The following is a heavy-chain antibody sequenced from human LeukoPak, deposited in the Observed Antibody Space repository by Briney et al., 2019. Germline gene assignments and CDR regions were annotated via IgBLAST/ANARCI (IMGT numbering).Heavy chain of an antibody. CDR2: INPDSGDT. D-gene: IGHD6-13*01. CDR3: ARDQGRLSTSWYTGY. CDR1: GYIFTGYY. V-gene: IGHV1-2*06. J-gene: IGHJ4*02. Sequence: ASVKVSXKASGYIFTGYYIHWVRQAPGQGLEWMGRINPDSGDTIFAQRFQGRVTMSRDTSITTAYMEVSRLRPDDTAVYFCARDQGRLSTSWYTGYWGQGTQVTVSS.